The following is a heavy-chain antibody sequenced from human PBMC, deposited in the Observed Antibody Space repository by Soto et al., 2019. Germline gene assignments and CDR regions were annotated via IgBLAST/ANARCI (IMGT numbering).Heavy chain of an antibody. CDR3: AKDRRVFIHSYGMDV. Sequence: QVQLVESGGGVVQPGRSLRLSCAASGFTFNTYGMHWVRQAPGKGLEWVAVISYDGSNKYYADSVKGRFTISRDNSKNTLYLQMNSLRAEDTAVYYCAKDRRVFIHSYGMDVWGQGTTVTVSS. CDR1: GFTFNTYG. J-gene: IGHJ6*02. CDR2: ISYDGSNK. V-gene: IGHV3-30*18.